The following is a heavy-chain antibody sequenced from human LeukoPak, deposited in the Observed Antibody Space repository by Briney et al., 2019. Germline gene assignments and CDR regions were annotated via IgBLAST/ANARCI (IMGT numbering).Heavy chain of an antibody. CDR2: INPNSGGT. CDR3: AREPLPDYYYYYMDV. Sequence: GASVKVSCKASGYTFTGYYMHWVRQAPGQGLEWMGWINPNSGGTNYAQKFRGRVTMTRDTSISTAYMELSRLRPDDTAVYYCAREPLPDYYYYYMDVWGKGTTVTVSS. V-gene: IGHV1-2*02. J-gene: IGHJ6*03. CDR1: GYTFTGYY.